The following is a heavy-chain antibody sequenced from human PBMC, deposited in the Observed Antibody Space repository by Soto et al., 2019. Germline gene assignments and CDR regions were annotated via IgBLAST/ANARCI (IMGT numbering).Heavy chain of an antibody. CDR2: VDYLGNT. V-gene: IGHV4-39*01. Sequence: QLQLQESGPGLVKPSETLSLTCIISSGSITTSSYYWGWIRQPPGKGLELIGSVDYLGNTYYNPSLKSGVTLSVDTSKNQFSVYLRSVTAADTAVYYCARQSPTGDPDYWGLGTLVTVSS. CDR1: SGSITTSSYY. CDR3: ARQSPTGDPDY. D-gene: IGHD4-17*01. J-gene: IGHJ4*02.